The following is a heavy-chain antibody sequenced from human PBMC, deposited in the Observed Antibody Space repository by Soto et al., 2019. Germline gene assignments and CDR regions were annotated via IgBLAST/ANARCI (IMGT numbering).Heavy chain of an antibody. D-gene: IGHD6-13*01. J-gene: IGHJ4*02. V-gene: IGHV3-9*01. CDR1: GFTFDDYA. CDR2: ISWNSGSI. CDR3: AKDIGGIAAADTFDY. Sequence: EVQLVESGGGLVQPGRSLRLSCAASGFTFDDYAMHWVRQAPGKGLEWVSGISWNSGSIGYAVSVKGRFTISRDNAKNSLYLQMNSLRAEDTALYYCAKDIGGIAAADTFDYWGQGTLVTVSS.